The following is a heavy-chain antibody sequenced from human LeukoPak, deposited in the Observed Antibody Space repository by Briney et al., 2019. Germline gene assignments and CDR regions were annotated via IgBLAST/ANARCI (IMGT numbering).Heavy chain of an antibody. J-gene: IGHJ4*02. Sequence: GGSLRLSCAASGFTFSSYDMHWVRQAPGKGLEWVAVISYDGSFKYYADSVKGRFIISSDNSKNMVFLQMNSLRVEDTALYYCVKAVDSGGYNFERGANYWGQGTLVTVSS. CDR1: GFTFSSYD. V-gene: IGHV3-30*18. CDR3: VKAVDSGGYNFERGANY. CDR2: ISYDGSFK. D-gene: IGHD3-22*01.